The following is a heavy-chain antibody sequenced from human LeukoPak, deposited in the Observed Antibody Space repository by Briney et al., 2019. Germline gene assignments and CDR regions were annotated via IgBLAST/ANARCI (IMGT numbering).Heavy chain of an antibody. J-gene: IGHJ5*02. CDR1: GFTFSSYW. Sequence: GGSLRLSCAASGFTFSSYWMSWVGQAPGKGLEWVANIKRDGSEKYYVDSVKGRFTISRDNAKNSLYLQMNSLRAEDTAVYYCARGAGYSSGWYGVSEDWFDPWGQGTLVTVSS. CDR3: ARGAGYSSGWYGVSEDWFDP. V-gene: IGHV3-7*01. CDR2: IKRDGSEK. D-gene: IGHD6-19*01.